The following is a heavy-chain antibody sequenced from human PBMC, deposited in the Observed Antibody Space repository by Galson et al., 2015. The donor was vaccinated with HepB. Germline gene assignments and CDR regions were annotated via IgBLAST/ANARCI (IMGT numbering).Heavy chain of an antibody. CDR3: ARGLARGVPMATQYFQH. CDR2: ISSSGSTI. J-gene: IGHJ1*01. D-gene: IGHD3-10*01. V-gene: IGHV3-11*01. Sequence: SLRLSCAASGFTFSDYYMSWIRRAPGKGLEWVSYISSSGSTIYYADSVKGRFTISRDNAKNSLYLQMNSLRAEDTAVYYCARGLARGVPMATQYFQHWGQGTLVTVSS. CDR1: GFTFSDYY.